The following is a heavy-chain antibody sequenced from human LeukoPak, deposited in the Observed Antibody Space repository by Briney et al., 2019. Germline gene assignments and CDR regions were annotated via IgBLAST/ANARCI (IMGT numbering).Heavy chain of an antibody. CDR3: AQQNSYGSLDF. Sequence: GGSLRLSCAASGFSIRMSSMNWVRQAPGKGLEWVSYIWTSSAIHYADSVKGRFTISRDNAKNLVYLQMNSLRDEDTAMYYCAQQNSYGSLDFWGQGILVTVSS. CDR1: GFSIRMSS. CDR2: IWTSSAI. D-gene: IGHD5-18*01. J-gene: IGHJ4*02. V-gene: IGHV3-69-1*01.